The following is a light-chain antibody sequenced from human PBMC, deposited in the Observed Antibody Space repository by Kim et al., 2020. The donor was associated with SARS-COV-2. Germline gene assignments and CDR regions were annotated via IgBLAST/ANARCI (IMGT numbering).Light chain of an antibody. CDR1: TSDVGSYNY. CDR2: DVS. CDR3: ISYTSSFTWV. V-gene: IGLV2-14*04. Sequence: GQSITIYCTGTTSDVGSYNYVSWYQQHPGQAPKLMIYDVSERPSGVSIRFSGSKSGNTASLTISGLQAEDEADYYCISYTSSFTWVFGGGTQLTVL. J-gene: IGLJ3*02.